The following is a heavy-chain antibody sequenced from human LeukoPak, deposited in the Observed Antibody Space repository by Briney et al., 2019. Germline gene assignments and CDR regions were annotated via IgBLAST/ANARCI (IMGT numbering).Heavy chain of an antibody. V-gene: IGHV3-48*01. CDR1: GFTFSDYS. CDR3: ARDYKYAFDN. J-gene: IGHJ4*02. Sequence: RGSLRLSCAASGFTFSDYSMNWVRQAPGKGLEWISYIGIDSGNTNYADSVKGRFTISGDKAKNSLYLQMNSLRVEDTAVYYCARDYKYAFDNWGQGTLVTVSS. D-gene: IGHD5-24*01. CDR2: IGIDSGNT.